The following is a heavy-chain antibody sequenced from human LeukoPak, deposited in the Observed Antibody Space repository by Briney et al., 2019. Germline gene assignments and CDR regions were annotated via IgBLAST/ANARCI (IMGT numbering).Heavy chain of an antibody. D-gene: IGHD4-11*01. Sequence: PGGSLRLSCAASGFTFSSYWMPWVRQAPGKGLVWVSRINNDGSSTPYADSVKGRFTISRDNAKNTLYLQMNSLRAEDKAVYYCARSNHGCHDYWGQGTLVTVSS. CDR2: INNDGSST. V-gene: IGHV3-74*01. CDR3: ARSNHGCHDY. CDR1: GFTFSSYW. J-gene: IGHJ4*02.